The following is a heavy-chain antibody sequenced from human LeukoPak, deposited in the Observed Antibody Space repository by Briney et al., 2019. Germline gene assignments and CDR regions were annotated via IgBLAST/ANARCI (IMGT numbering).Heavy chain of an antibody. CDR2: IYYSGST. J-gene: IGHJ4*02. D-gene: IGHD3/OR15-3a*01. Sequence: SETLSLTCTVSGGSISSYYWSWIRQPPGKGLEWIGYIYYSGSTNYNPSLKSRVTISVHTSKNQFSLRLTSVTAADTAVYYCARQTGSGLFILPGGQGTLVTVSS. CDR3: ARQTGSGLFILP. CDR1: GGSISSYY. V-gene: IGHV4-59*08.